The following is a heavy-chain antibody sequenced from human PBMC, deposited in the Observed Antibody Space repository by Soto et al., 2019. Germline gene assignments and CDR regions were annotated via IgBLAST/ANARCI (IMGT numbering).Heavy chain of an antibody. CDR3: SIGSWSAETFDI. V-gene: IGHV1-69*02. D-gene: IGHD2-2*01. Sequence: QVHLVQSGAEVKTPGSSVKVSCKAAGGTFNTYTLIWVRQALGHGLEWMGRIIPMLTVTNSAQKFQGRVTLTADKSTGTAFMELTSLRSDDTAIYYCSIGSWSAETFDIWGQGTMVTVSS. J-gene: IGHJ3*02. CDR1: GGTFNTYT. CDR2: IIPMLTVT.